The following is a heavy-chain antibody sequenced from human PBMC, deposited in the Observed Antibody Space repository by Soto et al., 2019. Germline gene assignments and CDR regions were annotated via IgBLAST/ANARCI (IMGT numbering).Heavy chain of an antibody. Sequence: PGGSLRLSCAASGFTFSSYAMNWVRQAPGKGLEWVSTVTASGSGTFYANSVKGRFTISRDNSRNTLHLQMSSLRVEDTAVYYCGKGLVPALNAKFGSWGQGTLVTVSS. CDR3: GKGLVPALNAKFGS. CDR2: VTASGSGT. CDR1: GFTFSSYA. D-gene: IGHD2-2*01. V-gene: IGHV3-23*01. J-gene: IGHJ4*02.